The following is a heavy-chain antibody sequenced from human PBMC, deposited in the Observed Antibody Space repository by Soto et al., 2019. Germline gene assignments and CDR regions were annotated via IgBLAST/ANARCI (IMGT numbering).Heavy chain of an antibody. J-gene: IGHJ4*02. V-gene: IGHV3-15*01. CDR2: IKSKTDDGTT. CDR3: TTSYGSY. Sequence: EVQLVESGGGLVKPGGSLRLSCAASGFTFSNAWMSWVRQAPGKGLEWVGRIKSKTDDGTTDYAAPVKGRFTISRDDSKNTLYLQMNSLKTEDTAVYYCTTSYGSYWGQGTLVTVSS. D-gene: IGHD1-26*01. CDR1: GFTFSNAW.